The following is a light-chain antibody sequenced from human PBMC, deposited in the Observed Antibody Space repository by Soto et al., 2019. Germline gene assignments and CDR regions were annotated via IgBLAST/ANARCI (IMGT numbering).Light chain of an antibody. J-gene: IGLJ2*01. V-gene: IGLV2-14*01. CDR2: EVS. CDR1: SSDIGAYNY. Sequence: SVLTQPASVSGSPGQSIAISCTGTSSDIGAYNYVSWYQQHPGKAPKLLLSEVSNRPSGVSDRFSGSKSGNTASLTISGLQAEDEADYYCCSYAGSYTYVVFGGGTQLTV. CDR3: CSYAGSYTYVV.